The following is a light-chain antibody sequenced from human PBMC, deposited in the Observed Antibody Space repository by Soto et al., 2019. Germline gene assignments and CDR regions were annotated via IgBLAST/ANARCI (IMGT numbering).Light chain of an antibody. Sequence: EIVLTQSPSTLSLSPGERATLSCRASQSINTWLVWYQQRPGQAPRLLIHNASRRDAGIPARFSGSGFGTDFTLTISSLEPEDAAVYYCQQHSNWPPITFGQGTRLEIK. V-gene: IGKV3-11*01. CDR1: QSINTW. J-gene: IGKJ5*01. CDR2: NAS. CDR3: QQHSNWPPIT.